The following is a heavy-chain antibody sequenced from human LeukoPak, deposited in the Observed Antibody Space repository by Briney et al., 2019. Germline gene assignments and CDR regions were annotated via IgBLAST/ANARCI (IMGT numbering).Heavy chain of an antibody. J-gene: IGHJ4*02. D-gene: IGHD6-19*01. CDR1: DFNCSRYA. Sequence: GGSLRLSCAAFDFNCSRYAMSWVRPAPGKGLEWISSPSVSGDSIYYADYVKGRFTISRDNCKNTMYLQMNSLRAEDTAVYCCAKDQGSKVAAWPCEFDCWGQGTLVSVSS. CDR3: AKDQGSKVAAWPCEFDC. CDR2: PSVSGDSI. V-gene: IGHV3-23*01.